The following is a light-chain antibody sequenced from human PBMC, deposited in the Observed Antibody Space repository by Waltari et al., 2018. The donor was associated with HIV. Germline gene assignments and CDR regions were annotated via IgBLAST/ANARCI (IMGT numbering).Light chain of an antibody. V-gene: IGKV4-1*01. CDR3: QQYYSTPRT. Sequence: DIVMTPSPDSLAVSLGERATINCKSSQSVLYSSNNKNYVAWYQQKPGQPPKLLIYWASTRESGVPDRFSGSGSGTDFTLTISSLQAEDVAVYYCQQYYSTPRTFGQGTKVEIK. CDR2: WAS. CDR1: QSVLYSSNNKNY. J-gene: IGKJ1*01.